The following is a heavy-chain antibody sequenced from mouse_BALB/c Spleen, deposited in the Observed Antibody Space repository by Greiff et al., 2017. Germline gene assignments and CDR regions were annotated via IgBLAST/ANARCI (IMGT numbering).Heavy chain of an antibody. J-gene: IGHJ4*01. CDR3: ARILYDYSYAMDY. D-gene: IGHD2-4*01. V-gene: IGHV3-8*02. CDR2: ISYSGST. CDR1: GDSITSGY. Sequence: EVKLQESGPSLVKPSQTLSLTCSVTGDSITSGYWNWIRKFPGNKLEYMGYISYSGSTYYNPSLKSRISITRDTSKNQYYLQLNSVTTEDTATYYCARILYDYSYAMDYWGQGTSVTVSS.